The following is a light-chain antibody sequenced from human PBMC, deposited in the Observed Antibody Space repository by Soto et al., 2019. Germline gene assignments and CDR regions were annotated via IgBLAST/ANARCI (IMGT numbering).Light chain of an antibody. CDR1: SSNIGAGYG. CDR2: GDS. J-gene: IGLJ2*01. CDR3: QSYDSSLSGVI. V-gene: IGLV1-40*01. Sequence: QSVLTQPHSVSGAPGQRVTISCTGSSSNIGAGYGVHWYIQLPGTAPKLLVYGDSNRPSGVPDRFSGSKSDTSASLAITGLQAEDEADYYCQSYDSSLSGVIFGGGTKLTVL.